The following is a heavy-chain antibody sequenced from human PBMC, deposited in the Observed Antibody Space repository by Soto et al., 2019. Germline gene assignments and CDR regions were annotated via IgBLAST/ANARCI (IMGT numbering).Heavy chain of an antibody. CDR3: ARDLVNYDFWSGPIGLQYT. V-gene: IGHV1-3*01. D-gene: IGHD3-3*01. CDR2: INAGNGNT. J-gene: IGHJ4*02. Sequence: QVQLVQSGAEVKKPGASVKVSCKASGYTFTSYAMHWVRQAPGQRLEWMGWINAGNGNTKYSQKFQGRVTITRDTSASTAYMELSSLRSEDTAVYYCARDLVNYDFWSGPIGLQYTWGQGTLVTVSS. CDR1: GYTFTSYA.